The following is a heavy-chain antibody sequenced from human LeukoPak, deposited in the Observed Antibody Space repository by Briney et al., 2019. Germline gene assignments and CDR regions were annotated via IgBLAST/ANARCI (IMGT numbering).Heavy chain of an antibody. J-gene: IGHJ4*02. V-gene: IGHV4-30-4*08. CDR3: AREPGSSSWFDN. CDR2: IYYGGSA. Sequence: KPSQTLSLTCNVSGGSISNGDYYWSWIRQPPGKGLEWIGYIYYGGSAYYNPSLKSRVTISVDTSKNQFSLNLTSMTAADTAVYYCAREPGSSSWFDNWGQGTLVTVSS. D-gene: IGHD6-13*01. CDR1: GGSISNGDYY.